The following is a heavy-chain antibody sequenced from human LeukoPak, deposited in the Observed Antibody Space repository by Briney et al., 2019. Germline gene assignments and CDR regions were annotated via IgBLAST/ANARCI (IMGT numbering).Heavy chain of an antibody. D-gene: IGHD6-13*01. CDR3: AKNRSPQHYYYYYGMDV. Sequence: GGSLRLSCAASGFTFSSYGMHWVRQAPGKGLEWVAVISYDGSNKYYADSVKGRFTISRDNSKNTLYLQMNSLRAEDTAVYYCAKNRSPQHYYYYYGMDVWGQGTTVTVSS. CDR1: GFTFSSYG. J-gene: IGHJ6*02. V-gene: IGHV3-30*18. CDR2: ISYDGSNK.